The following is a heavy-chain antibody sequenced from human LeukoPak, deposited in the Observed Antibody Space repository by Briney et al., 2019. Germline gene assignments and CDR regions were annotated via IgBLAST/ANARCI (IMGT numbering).Heavy chain of an antibody. Sequence: TSETLSLTCTVSGDSISGYYWTWIRQPPGKGLEWIGYMYHSGTTSNNPSLKSRVTISVDTSKNQFSLKVRSVTAADTAVYYCARGLGWGATIFDYWGQGALVTVSS. CDR2: MYHSGTT. J-gene: IGHJ4*02. D-gene: IGHD1-26*01. CDR3: ARGLGWGATIFDY. CDR1: GDSISGYY. V-gene: IGHV4-59*01.